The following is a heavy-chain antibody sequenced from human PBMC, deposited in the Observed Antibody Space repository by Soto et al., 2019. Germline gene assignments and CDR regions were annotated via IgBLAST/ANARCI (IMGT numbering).Heavy chain of an antibody. J-gene: IGHJ6*02. CDR3: GIVNGRYSSSSQSYYYYGMDV. V-gene: IGHV4-34*01. Sequence: SETLSLTCAVYGGSFSGYYWSWIRQPPGKGLEWIGEINHSGSTNYNPSLKSRVTISVDTSKNQFSLKLSSVTAADTAVYYCGIVNGRYSSSSQSYYYYGMDVWGQGTTVTVSS. CDR2: INHSGST. D-gene: IGHD6-6*01. CDR1: GGSFSGYY.